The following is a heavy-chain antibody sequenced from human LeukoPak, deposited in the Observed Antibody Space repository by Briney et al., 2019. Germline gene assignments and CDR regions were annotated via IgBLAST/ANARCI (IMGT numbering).Heavy chain of an antibody. Sequence: SETLSLTCSFSGTSINSYYWSWIRQPPGKGLEWIGYNYYTGPTNYNPSLRGRVSISVDTSKNQFSLELNSVTAADTAVYYCARAIHSSSALEHWGQGTLVTVSA. J-gene: IGHJ4*02. CDR2: NYYTGPT. V-gene: IGHV4-59*01. CDR3: ARAIHSSSALEH. CDR1: GTSINSYY. D-gene: IGHD6-13*01.